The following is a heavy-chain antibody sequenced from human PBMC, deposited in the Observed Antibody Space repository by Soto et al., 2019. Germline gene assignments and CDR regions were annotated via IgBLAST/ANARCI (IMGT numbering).Heavy chain of an antibody. CDR3: ARERIAVAGYYFDY. Sequence: ASVKVSCKASGYTFTSYGISWVRQAPGQGLEWMGWISAYNGNTNYAQKLQGRVTMTTDTSTSTAYMELRSLRSDDTAVYYWARERIAVAGYYFDYWGQGTLVTVSS. J-gene: IGHJ4*02. D-gene: IGHD6-19*01. CDR1: GYTFTSYG. V-gene: IGHV1-18*01. CDR2: ISAYNGNT.